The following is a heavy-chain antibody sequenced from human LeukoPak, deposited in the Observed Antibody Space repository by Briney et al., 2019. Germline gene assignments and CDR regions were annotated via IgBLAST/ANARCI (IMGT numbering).Heavy chain of an antibody. Sequence: SETLSLTCTASGASFSSNTYSWVWIRPPNGLELEGNRRNINDGSTFYNPFVTSRATTSVDTSKTLFSLMLSFRVAANAAIYYCARKMTNIIVAERIDAFDIWGQGTMVTVSS. J-gene: IGHJ3*02. CDR1: GASFSSNTYS. CDR2: NINDGST. CDR3: ARKMTNIIVAERIDAFDI. V-gene: IGHV4-39*01. D-gene: IGHD2-21*01.